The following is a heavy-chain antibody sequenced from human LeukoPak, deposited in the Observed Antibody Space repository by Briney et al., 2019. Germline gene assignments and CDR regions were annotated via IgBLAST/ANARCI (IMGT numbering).Heavy chain of an antibody. V-gene: IGHV1-3*03. J-gene: IGHJ4*02. Sequence: ASVKVSCKASGYTFTSYAMHWVRQAPGQRLEWMGWINAGNGNTKYSQEFQGRVTITRDTSASTAYMELSSLRSEDMAVYYCSRGYDYGDYEFDYWGQGTLVTVSS. D-gene: IGHD4-17*01. CDR1: GYTFTSYA. CDR2: INAGNGNT. CDR3: SRGYDYGDYEFDY.